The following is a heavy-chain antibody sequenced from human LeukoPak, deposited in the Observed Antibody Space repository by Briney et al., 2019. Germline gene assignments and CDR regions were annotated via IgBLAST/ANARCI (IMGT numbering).Heavy chain of an antibody. D-gene: IGHD6-13*01. CDR1: GYHFPIYW. CDR3: ARQGAAGKYYYYYMDV. CDR2: IYPDDSNT. Sequence: AGESLKISCQGSGYHFPIYWIGWVRQIPGQGLEWMGIIYPDDSNTIYGPSFQGQVTISTDKSINTAYLEWSSLKASDTAMYYCARQGAAGKYYYYYMDVWGKGTTVTVSS. V-gene: IGHV5-51*01. J-gene: IGHJ6*03.